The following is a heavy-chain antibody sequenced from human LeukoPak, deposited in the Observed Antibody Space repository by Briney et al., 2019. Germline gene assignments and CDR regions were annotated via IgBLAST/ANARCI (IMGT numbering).Heavy chain of an antibody. CDR3: AKDLKTASGAFDI. V-gene: IGHV3-30*18. J-gene: IGHJ3*02. Sequence: GGSLRLSCAASGFIFSNYVMHWVRQAPGKGLEWVAVISYDGNYKYYADSVKGRFTISRDNSKNTLYLQMNSLRAEDTAVYYCAKDLKTASGAFDIWGQGTMVTVSS. D-gene: IGHD2-21*02. CDR2: ISYDGNYK. CDR1: GFIFSNYV.